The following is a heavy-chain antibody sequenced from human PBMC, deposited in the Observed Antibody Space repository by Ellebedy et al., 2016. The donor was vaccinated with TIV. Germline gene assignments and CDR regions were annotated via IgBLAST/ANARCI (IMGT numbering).Heavy chain of an antibody. J-gene: IGHJ6*02. V-gene: IGHV1-18*01. D-gene: IGHD4-23*01. CDR1: GGTFSSYA. CDR2: ISAYNGNT. Sequence: ASVKVSCKASGGTFSSYAISWVRQAPGQGLEWMGWISAYNGNTNYAQKLQGRVTMTTDTSTSTAYMELSSLRSEDTAVYYCATPGPRKDYYGMDVWGQGTTVTVSS. CDR3: ATPGPRKDYYGMDV.